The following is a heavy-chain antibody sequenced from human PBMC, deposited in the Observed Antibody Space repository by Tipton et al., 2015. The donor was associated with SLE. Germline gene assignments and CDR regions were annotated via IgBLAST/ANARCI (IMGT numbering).Heavy chain of an antibody. D-gene: IGHD6-13*01. Sequence: TLSLTCTVSGGSISSYYWSWTRQPPGKGLEWIGYIYYSGSTNYNPSLKSRVTISVDTSKNQFSLKLSSVTAADTAVYYCARVYSSSWGAFDIWGQGTMVTVSS. V-gene: IGHV4-59*01. CDR3: ARVYSSSWGAFDI. J-gene: IGHJ3*02. CDR2: IYYSGST. CDR1: GGSISSYY.